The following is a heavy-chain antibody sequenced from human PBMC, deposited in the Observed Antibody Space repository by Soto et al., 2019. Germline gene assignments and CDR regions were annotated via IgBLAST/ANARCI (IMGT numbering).Heavy chain of an antibody. D-gene: IGHD3-9*01. CDR1: GGSLRNSV. Sequence: QVQLVQSGAGVKKPGSSVKVSCTASGGSLRNSVISWVRQAPAQRLEWVGGVIPVLGTANYAQKFQGRVTMPADEATSKAYIALTRRSTDHTAVYSGARLGATGHWGPGTLVIVSS. CDR2: VIPVLGTA. J-gene: IGHJ4*02. V-gene: IGHV1-69*01. CDR3: ARLGATGH.